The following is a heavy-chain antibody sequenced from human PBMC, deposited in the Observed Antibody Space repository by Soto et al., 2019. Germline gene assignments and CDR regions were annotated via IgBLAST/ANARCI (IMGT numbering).Heavy chain of an antibody. CDR3: ARDQRSTNGAGDY. J-gene: IGHJ4*02. V-gene: IGHV1-18*01. CDR1: GYTFTNYY. D-gene: IGHD2-8*01. CDR2: INTYNGNT. Sequence: QVQLVQSGADVQKPGASVKVSCKASGYTFTNYYVSWARQAPGQGLEWMGWINTYNGNTKYAQNFQGRVSMTADTSTSTAYMELWSLISDDTAVYYCARDQRSTNGAGDYWGQGTLVTVSS.